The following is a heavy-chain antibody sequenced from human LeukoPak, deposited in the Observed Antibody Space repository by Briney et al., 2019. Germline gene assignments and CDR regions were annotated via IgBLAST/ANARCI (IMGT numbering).Heavy chain of an antibody. D-gene: IGHD1-7*01. CDR2: IKRKSDGGTT. CDR1: GLTVTDAW. CDR3: ASELELLDVFDT. V-gene: IGHV3-15*01. J-gene: IGHJ3*02. Sequence: GGSLRLSCVASGLTVTDAWMNWVRQAPEKGLEWVGRIKRKSDGGTTDYAAPVKGRFSISRDDSKNTLHLQMNSLKIEDTAVYYCASELELLDVFDTWGQGTLVTVSS.